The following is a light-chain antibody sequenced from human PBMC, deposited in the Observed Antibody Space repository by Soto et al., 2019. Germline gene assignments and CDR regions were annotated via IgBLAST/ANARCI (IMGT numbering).Light chain of an antibody. Sequence: EIVMTQSPATLSVSPGERATLSCRASQSVSSKLAWFQQKPGQAPRLLIYFASTRATDIPARFSGSGSGTEFTLTISSLQSEDFAVYYCQHYNNWPHTFGQGTKLEIK. J-gene: IGKJ2*01. CDR3: QHYNNWPHT. CDR2: FAS. CDR1: QSVSSK. V-gene: IGKV3-15*01.